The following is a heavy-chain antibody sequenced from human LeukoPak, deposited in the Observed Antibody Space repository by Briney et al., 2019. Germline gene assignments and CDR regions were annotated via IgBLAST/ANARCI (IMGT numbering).Heavy chain of an antibody. Sequence: SETLSLTCTVSGGSISGYYWNWIRQSAGKGLEWIGRIYANGGTNYNPSLRSRVSMSVDTSKNQFSPKLTSVTAADTAIYYCARDFTRNSYAVAEFFHPWGQGTLVSVSS. D-gene: IGHD5-18*01. CDR3: ARDFTRNSYAVAEFFHP. J-gene: IGHJ1*01. V-gene: IGHV4-4*07. CDR1: GGSISGYY. CDR2: IYANGGT.